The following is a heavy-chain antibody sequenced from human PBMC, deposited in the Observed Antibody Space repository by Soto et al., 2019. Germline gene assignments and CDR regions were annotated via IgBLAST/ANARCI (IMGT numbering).Heavy chain of an antibody. D-gene: IGHD3-3*01. J-gene: IGHJ3*02. CDR3: HSYDFWSGYYFLGAFDI. V-gene: IGHV3-23*01. CDR2: ISGSGGST. CDR1: GFTFSSYA. Sequence: GCLLLACSASGFTFSSYAMSWVRQAPGKGLEWVSAISGSGGSTYYADSVKGRFTISRDNSKNTLYLQMNSLRAEDTAVYYCHSYDFWSGYYFLGAFDIWGQGTMVTV.